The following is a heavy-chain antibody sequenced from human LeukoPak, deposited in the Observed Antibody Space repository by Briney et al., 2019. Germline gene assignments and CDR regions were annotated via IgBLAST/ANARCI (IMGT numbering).Heavy chain of an antibody. D-gene: IGHD2-15*01. CDR3: AKEWSAFDI. J-gene: IGHJ3*02. Sequence: GGSLRLSCAVSGLTVTDYYMHWIRQAPGKGLEWVSFIGGSASNIYYADSVKGRFTISRDNAKNSLYLQMNSLRAEDTAVYYCAKEWSAFDIWGQGTMVTVS. V-gene: IGHV3-11*04. CDR1: GLTVTDYY. CDR2: IGGSASNI.